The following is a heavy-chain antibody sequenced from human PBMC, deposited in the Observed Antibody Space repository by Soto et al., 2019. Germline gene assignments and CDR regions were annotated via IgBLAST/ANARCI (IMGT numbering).Heavy chain of an antibody. CDR3: ASLVVVAAPSDY. J-gene: IGHJ4*02. D-gene: IGHD2-15*01. Sequence: PGGSLRLSCAASGFTFSSYSMNWVRQAPGKGLEWVSSISSSSSYIYYADSVKGRFTISRDNAKNSLYLQMNSLRAEDTAVYYCASLVVVAAPSDYWGQGTMVTVYS. CDR1: GFTFSSYS. CDR2: ISSSSSYI. V-gene: IGHV3-21*01.